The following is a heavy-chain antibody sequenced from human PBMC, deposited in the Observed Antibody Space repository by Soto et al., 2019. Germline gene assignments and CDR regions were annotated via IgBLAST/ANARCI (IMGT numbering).Heavy chain of an antibody. CDR3: ARLTQSYDYIWGTHNNYFDY. CDR2: ISAYNGNT. D-gene: IGHD3-16*01. CDR1: GYTFTSYG. V-gene: IGHV1-18*01. Sequence: ALVKVSCKASGYTFTSYGISWVRQAPGQGLEWMGWISAYNGNTNYAQKLQGRVTMTTDTSTSTAYMELRSLRSDDTAVYYCARLTQSYDYIWGTHNNYFDYWGQGTLVTVSS. J-gene: IGHJ4*02.